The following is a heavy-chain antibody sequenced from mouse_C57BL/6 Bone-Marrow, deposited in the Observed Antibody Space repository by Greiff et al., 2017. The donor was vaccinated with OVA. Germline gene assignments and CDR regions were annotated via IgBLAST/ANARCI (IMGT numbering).Heavy chain of an antibody. V-gene: IGHV14-4*01. D-gene: IGHD2-12*01. CDR2: IDPENGDT. Sequence: VQLQQSGAELVRPGASVKLSCTASGFNIKDYYMHWVKQRPEQGLEWIGWIDPENGDTDYASKFPGRATITGDTASNTAYLQLSSLTSEDTAVYYCTTHYGCYDDGFAYWDRGKGVTVTA. CDR1: GFNIKDYY. J-gene: IGHJ3*01. CDR3: TTHYGCYDDGFAY.